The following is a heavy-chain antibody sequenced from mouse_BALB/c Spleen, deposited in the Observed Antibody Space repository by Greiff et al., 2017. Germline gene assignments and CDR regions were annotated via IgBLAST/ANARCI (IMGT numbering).Heavy chain of an antibody. Sequence: QVQLKQSGAELVRPGVSVKISCKGSGYTFTDYAMHWVKQSHAKSLEWIGVISTYYGDASYNQKFKGKATMTVDKSSSTAYMELARLTSEDSAIYYCARGGDPVLFDYWGQGTTLTVSS. CDR2: ISTYYGDA. CDR3: ARGGDPVLFDY. CDR1: GYTFTDYA. D-gene: IGHD3-3*01. V-gene: IGHV1S137*01. J-gene: IGHJ2*01.